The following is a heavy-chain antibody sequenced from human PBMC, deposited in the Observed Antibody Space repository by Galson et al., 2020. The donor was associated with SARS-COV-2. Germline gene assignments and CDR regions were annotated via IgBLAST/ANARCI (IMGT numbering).Heavy chain of an antibody. J-gene: IGHJ5*02. CDR2: FDPEDGEI. D-gene: IGHD1-26*01. CDR3: ATGVLGATTENSDFGP. CDR1: GHSLTEVS. Sequence: ASVKVSCQLSGHSLTEVSIHWVRQAPGKGLEWMGGFDPEDGEIVYAQKFQGRVTMTEDTSTDTAYMELTSLRYEDTAVYYCATGVLGATTENSDFGPWGQGTLVTVSS. V-gene: IGHV1-24*01.